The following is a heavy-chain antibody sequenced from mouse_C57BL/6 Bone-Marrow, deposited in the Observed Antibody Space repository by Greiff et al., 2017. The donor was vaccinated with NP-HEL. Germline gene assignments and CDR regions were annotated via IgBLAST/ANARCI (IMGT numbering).Heavy chain of an antibody. CDR3: ARDAYSNYGRFAY. J-gene: IGHJ3*01. CDR2: INPYDGDT. V-gene: IGHV1-37*01. Sequence: VQLQQSGPELVKPGASVKISCKASGYSFTGYFMNWVKQSHGKSLEWIGRINPYDGDTFYNEKFKGKATLTVDKSSRTAHMTLLSLTSEDFAVYYCARDAYSNYGRFAYWGQGTLVTVSA. D-gene: IGHD2-5*01. CDR1: GYSFTGYF.